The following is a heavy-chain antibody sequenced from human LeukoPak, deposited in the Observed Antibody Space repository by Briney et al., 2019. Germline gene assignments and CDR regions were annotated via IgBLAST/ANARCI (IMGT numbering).Heavy chain of an antibody. CDR3: ARDKDLLYYDFWSGYYTHAFDI. CDR2: INPNSGGT. Sequence: ASVKVSCKASGYTCTGYYMHWVRQAPGQGLEWMGWINPNSGGTSYAQKFQGRVTMTRDTSISTAYMELSRLRSDDTAVYYCARDKDLLYYDFWSGYYTHAFDIWGQGTMVTVSS. D-gene: IGHD3-3*01. J-gene: IGHJ3*02. CDR1: GYTCTGYY. V-gene: IGHV1-2*02.